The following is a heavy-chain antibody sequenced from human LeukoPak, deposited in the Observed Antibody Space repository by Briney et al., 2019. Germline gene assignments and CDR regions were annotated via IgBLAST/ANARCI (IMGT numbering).Heavy chain of an antibody. CDR1: GFSVGDNY. D-gene: IGHD4-17*01. Sequence: GGSLRLSCAASGFSVGDNYMSWVRQAPGKGLEWVANIKQDGSHIYYVDSLKGRFTISRDNAKNSLYLQMNSLRAEDTAVYYCARSDYGLPTYYYGMDVWGQGTTVTVSS. J-gene: IGHJ6*02. CDR2: IKQDGSHI. CDR3: ARSDYGLPTYYYGMDV. V-gene: IGHV3-7*01.